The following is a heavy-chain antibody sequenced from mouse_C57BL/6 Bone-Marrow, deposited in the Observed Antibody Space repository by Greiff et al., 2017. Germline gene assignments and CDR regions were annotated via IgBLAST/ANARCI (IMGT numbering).Heavy chain of an antibody. D-gene: IGHD5-1*01. V-gene: IGHV5-12*01. J-gene: IGHJ1*03. CDR1: GFTFSDYY. Sequence: DVHLVESGGGLVQPGGSLKLSCAASGFTFSDYYMYWVRQTPEQRLEWVAYISNGGGSTYYPDTVKGRFTISRDNAKNTLYLQMSRLKSEDTAMYYCASPYHWYFDVWGTGTTVTVSS. CDR3: ASPYHWYFDV. CDR2: ISNGGGST.